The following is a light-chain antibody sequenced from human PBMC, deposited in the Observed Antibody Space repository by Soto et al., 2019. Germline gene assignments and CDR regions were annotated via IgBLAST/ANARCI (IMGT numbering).Light chain of an antibody. CDR2: EVT. V-gene: IGLV2-23*02. CDR1: SSDIGGFDL. J-gene: IGLJ2*01. CDR3: CSYVGIRNFV. Sequence: QSALTQPDSLSGSPGQSITISCTGSSSDIGGFDLVSWYQQHPGKAPKLLLYEVTKRPSGVSNRFSGSKSGNTASLTISVLQADDEAYYYCCSYVGIRNFVFGGGTKVTVL.